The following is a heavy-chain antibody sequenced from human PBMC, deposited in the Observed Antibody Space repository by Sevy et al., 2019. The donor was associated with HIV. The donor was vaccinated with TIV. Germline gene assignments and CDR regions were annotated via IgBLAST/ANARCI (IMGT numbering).Heavy chain of an antibody. CDR1: GFTVSSNY. V-gene: IGHV3-53*01. D-gene: IGHD5-12*01. J-gene: IGHJ4*02. CDR3: ATSPKPPSHRSRYDSAPDY. Sequence: GGSLRLSCAASGFTVSSNYMSGVRQAPGKGLEWVSVIYSGGSTYYADSVKGRFTISRDNSKNTLYLQMNSLRAEDTAVYYCATSPKPPSHRSRYDSAPDYWGQGTLVTVSS. CDR2: IYSGGST.